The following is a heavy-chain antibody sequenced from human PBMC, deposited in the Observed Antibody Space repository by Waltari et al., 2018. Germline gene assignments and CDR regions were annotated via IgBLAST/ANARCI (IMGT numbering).Heavy chain of an antibody. CDR3: ARDQGGYDSFDY. CDR2: IYYSGST. J-gene: IGHJ4*02. D-gene: IGHD5-12*01. V-gene: IGHV4-59*12. CDR1: GGSISSYY. Sequence: QVQLQESGPGLVKPSETLSLTCTVSGGSISSYYWSWIRQPPGKGLEWIGYIYYSGSTNYNPSLKSRVTISVDTSKNQFSLKLSSVTAADTAVYYCARDQGGYDSFDYWGQGTLVTVSS.